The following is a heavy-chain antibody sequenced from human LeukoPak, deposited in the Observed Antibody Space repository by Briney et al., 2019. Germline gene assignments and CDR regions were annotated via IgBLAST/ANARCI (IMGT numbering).Heavy chain of an antibody. V-gene: IGHV4-39*07. CDR3: ARVRVMITFGGVIGYFDY. CDR2: INHSGST. Sequence: SETLSLTCTVSGGSVSSGRYYWSWIRQPPGKGLEWIGDINHSGSTNYNPSLKSRVTISVDTSKNQFSLKLSSVTAADTAVYYCARVRVMITFGGVIGYFDYWGQGTLVTVSS. J-gene: IGHJ4*02. CDR1: GGSVSSGRYY. D-gene: IGHD3-16*02.